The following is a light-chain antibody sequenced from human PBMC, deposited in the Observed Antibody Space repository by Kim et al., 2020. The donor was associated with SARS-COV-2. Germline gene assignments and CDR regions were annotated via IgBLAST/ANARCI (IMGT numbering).Light chain of an antibody. J-gene: IGKJ2*01. CDR2: SAS. V-gene: IGKV1-27*01. CDR3: QKYNSAPNT. CDR1: QGISNY. Sequence: DIQMTQSPSSLSASVGDRVTITCRASQGISNYLAWYQQKPGKVPKLLIYSASTSQSGVPSRFSGSGSGTDFTLTISSLQPEDVATYYCQKYNSAPNTFGQGTKLEI.